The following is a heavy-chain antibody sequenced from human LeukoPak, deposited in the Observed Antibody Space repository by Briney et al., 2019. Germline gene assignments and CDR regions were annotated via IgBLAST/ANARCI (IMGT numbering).Heavy chain of an antibody. D-gene: IGHD5-12*01. CDR2: IWYDGSNK. V-gene: IGHV3-33*01. CDR1: GFTFSSYG. Sequence: PGRSLRLSCAASGFTFSSYGMHWVRQAPGKGLEWVAVIWYDGSNKYYADSVKGRFTISRDNSKNTLYLQMNSLRSDDTAVYYCARYSGYGLFDYWGQGTLVTVSS. J-gene: IGHJ4*02. CDR3: ARYSGYGLFDY.